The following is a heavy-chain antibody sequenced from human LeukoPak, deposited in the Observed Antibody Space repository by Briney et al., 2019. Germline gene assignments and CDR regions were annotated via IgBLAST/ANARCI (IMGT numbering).Heavy chain of an antibody. J-gene: IGHJ4*02. CDR1: GFTFSSYG. D-gene: IGHD3-3*01. Sequence: PGGSLRLSCAASGFTFSSYGMHWVRQAPGKGLEWVAVISYDGSNKYYADSVKGRFTMSRDNSKNTLYLQMNSLRAEDTAVYYCAKNYDFWGQGTLVTVSS. CDR2: ISYDGSNK. CDR3: AKNYDF. V-gene: IGHV3-30*18.